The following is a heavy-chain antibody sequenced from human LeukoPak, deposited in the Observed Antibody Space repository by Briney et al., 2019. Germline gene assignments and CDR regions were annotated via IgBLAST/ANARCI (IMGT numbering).Heavy chain of an antibody. Sequence: SETLSLTCTVSGGSISSYYWSWIRQPPGKGLEWIGYIYCSGSTNYNPSLKSRVTISVDTSKNQFSLKLSSVTAADTAVYYCARTSVGATSDFDYWGQGTLVTVSS. J-gene: IGHJ4*02. CDR2: IYCSGST. D-gene: IGHD1-26*01. V-gene: IGHV4-59*08. CDR3: ARTSVGATSDFDY. CDR1: GGSISSYY.